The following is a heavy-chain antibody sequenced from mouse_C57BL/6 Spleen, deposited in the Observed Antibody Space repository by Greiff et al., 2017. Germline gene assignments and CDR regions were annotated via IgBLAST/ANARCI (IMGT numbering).Heavy chain of an antibody. V-gene: IGHV1-80*01. Sequence: VQLQQSGAELMKPGASVKISCKATGYAFSGYWMNWVKQRPGKGLEWIGQIYPGDGDTNYNGKFKGKATLTADKSSSTAYMQLSSLTSEDSAVEFCARCASFYCGSSYGYFDVGGTGTTVTVSA. D-gene: IGHD1-1*01. CDR1: GYAFSGYW. CDR2: IYPGDGDT. CDR3: ARCASFYCGSSYGYFDV. J-gene: IGHJ1*03.